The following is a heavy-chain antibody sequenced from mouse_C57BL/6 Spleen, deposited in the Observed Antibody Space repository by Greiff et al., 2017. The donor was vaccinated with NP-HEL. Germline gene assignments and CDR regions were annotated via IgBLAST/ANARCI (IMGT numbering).Heavy chain of an antibody. D-gene: IGHD3-2*02. CDR1: GYAFTNYL. Sequence: VKLQESGAELVRPGTSVKVSCKASGYAFTNYLIEWVKQRPGQGLEWIGVINPGSGGTNYNEKFKGKATLTADKSSSTAYMQLSSLTSEDSAVYFCAKRGDSSGYGAMDYWGQGTSVTVSS. CDR3: AKRGDSSGYGAMDY. CDR2: INPGSGGT. J-gene: IGHJ4*01. V-gene: IGHV1-54*01.